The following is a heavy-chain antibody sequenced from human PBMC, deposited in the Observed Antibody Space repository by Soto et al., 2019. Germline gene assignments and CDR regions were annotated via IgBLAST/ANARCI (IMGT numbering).Heavy chain of an antibody. Sequence: QLQLQESGSGLLRPSQTLSLTCLVSGGSIINGNYSWTWIRQPPGKALEWIGYIYHSGSTYYNPSLRSRVTLSVDRSKNQFSLNMKSMTAADKAVYYCASRFVDSATGYFDRWGQGTLVTVSS. CDR3: ASRFVDSATGYFDR. V-gene: IGHV4-30-2*01. J-gene: IGHJ4*02. D-gene: IGHD5-12*01. CDR2: IYHSGST. CDR1: GGSIINGNYS.